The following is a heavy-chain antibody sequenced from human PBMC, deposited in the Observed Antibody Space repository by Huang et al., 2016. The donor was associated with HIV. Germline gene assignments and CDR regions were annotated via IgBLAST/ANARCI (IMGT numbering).Heavy chain of an antibody. J-gene: IGHJ3*02. CDR1: GYTFTGYY. CDR2: SNPNSGGT. D-gene: IGHD5-18*01. Sequence: QVQLVQSGAEVKKPGASVKVSCKASGYTFTGYYMHWVRQAPGQGLEGMRWSNPNSGGTNYAQKIHGRDTMTRETSIRTAYMEVSRLRSDDTAVYYCARVTGRYSYGFDAFDIWGQGTMVTVSS. CDR3: ARVTGRYSYGFDAFDI. V-gene: IGHV1-2*02.